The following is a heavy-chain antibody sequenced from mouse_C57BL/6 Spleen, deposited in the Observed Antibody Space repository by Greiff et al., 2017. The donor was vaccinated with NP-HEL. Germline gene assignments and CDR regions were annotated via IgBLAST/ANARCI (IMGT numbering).Heavy chain of an antibody. Sequence: VQLQQSGAELVKPGASVKLSCKASGYTFTSYWMHWVKQRPGQGLEWIGMIHPNSGSTNYNEKFKSKATLTVDKSSSTAYMQLSSLTSEDSAVYYCAKAGSSFHWYFDVWGTGTTVTVSS. CDR3: AKAGSSFHWYFDV. CDR1: GYTFTSYW. J-gene: IGHJ1*03. V-gene: IGHV1-64*01. D-gene: IGHD1-1*01. CDR2: IHPNSGST.